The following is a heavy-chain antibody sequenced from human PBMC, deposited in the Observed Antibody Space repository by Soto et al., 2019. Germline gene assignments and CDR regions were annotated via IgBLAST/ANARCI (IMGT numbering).Heavy chain of an antibody. CDR1: GYPVTAYY. D-gene: IGHD3-3*01. Sequence: QLHLVQAGAVVKKPGASVTVSCSASGYPVTAYYMHWVRPPPGRGLEWMGGINPATGAAKYTQTFQGRVTMTRDASTSTVFMELSGLTSEDTAVFYCARGGGVGVAGSAAFDMWGLGTLVTVSS. V-gene: IGHV1-2*02. CDR3: ARGGGVGVAGSAAFDM. J-gene: IGHJ3*02. CDR2: INPATGAA.